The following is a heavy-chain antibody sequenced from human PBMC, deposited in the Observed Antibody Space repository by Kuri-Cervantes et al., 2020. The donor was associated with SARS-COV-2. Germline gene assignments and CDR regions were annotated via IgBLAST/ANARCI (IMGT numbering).Heavy chain of an antibody. CDR1: GFTFNTYN. V-gene: IGHV3-30*02. CDR3: ARDPGEMATILDGAHYFDY. D-gene: IGHD5-24*01. Sequence: SLNTSCTASGFTFNTYNMKWVRQAPGKGLEWVAFIRYDGSNKYYADSVKGRFTISRDNSKNTLYLQMNSLRAEDTAVYYCARDPGEMATILDGAHYFDYWGQGTLVTVSS. CDR2: IRYDGSNK. J-gene: IGHJ4*02.